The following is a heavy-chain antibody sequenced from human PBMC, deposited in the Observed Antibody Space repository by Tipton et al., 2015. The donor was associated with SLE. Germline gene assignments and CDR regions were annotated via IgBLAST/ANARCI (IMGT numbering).Heavy chain of an antibody. CDR1: GASISTYY. CDR2: IYYSGST. V-gene: IGHV4-39*07. Sequence: TLSLTCTVSGASISTYYWGWLRQPPGKGLEWIGSIYYSGSTYYNPSLKSRVTISVDTSKNQFSLKLSSVTAADTAVYYCARGVRGTYYYYYYYMDVWGKGTTVTVSS. D-gene: IGHD3-10*01. J-gene: IGHJ6*03. CDR3: ARGVRGTYYYYYYYMDV.